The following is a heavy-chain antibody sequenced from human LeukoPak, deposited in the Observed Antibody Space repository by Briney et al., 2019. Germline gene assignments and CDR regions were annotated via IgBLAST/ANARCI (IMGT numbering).Heavy chain of an antibody. V-gene: IGHV4-34*01. Sequence: SETLSLTCAVYGGSFSGYYWSWIRQPPGKGLEWIGEINHSGSTNYNPSLKSRVTISVDTSKNQFSLKLSSVTAADTAVYYCARGQYYYDSSGYYYWGQGTLVTVSS. D-gene: IGHD3-22*01. CDR3: ARGQYYYDSSGYYY. CDR2: INHSGST. CDR1: GGSFSGYY. J-gene: IGHJ4*02.